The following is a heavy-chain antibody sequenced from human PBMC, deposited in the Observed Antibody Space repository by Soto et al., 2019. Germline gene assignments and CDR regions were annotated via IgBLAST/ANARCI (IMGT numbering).Heavy chain of an antibody. CDR2: IYHSGST. CDR1: SDSISSSNW. D-gene: IGHD2-2*03. V-gene: IGHV4-4*02. J-gene: IGHJ5*02. Sequence: SETLSLTCAVSSDSISSSNWWSWVRQPPGKGLEWIGEIYHSGSTNYNPSLRSRVTISIDKSKNQFSLKLSSVTAADTAVYYCARELGYCSSSSCPSRGWFDPWGQGTLVTVSS. CDR3: ARELGYCSSSSCPSRGWFDP.